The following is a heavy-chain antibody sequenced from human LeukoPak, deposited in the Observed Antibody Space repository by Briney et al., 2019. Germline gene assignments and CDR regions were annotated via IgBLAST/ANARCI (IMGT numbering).Heavy chain of an antibody. J-gene: IGHJ4*02. D-gene: IGHD6-19*01. CDR2: ISYNGINE. V-gene: IGHV3-30*18. CDR3: AKVRWDNSGWYYLDS. CDR1: GFSFSDYN. Sequence: GGSLRLSCAASGFSFSDYNMHWVRQAPGKGLEWMAVISYNGINEYYADSVKGRFTISRDNSKSPLLLQMNSLRAEDTAVYYCAKVRWDNSGWYYLDSWGQGTLVTVSS.